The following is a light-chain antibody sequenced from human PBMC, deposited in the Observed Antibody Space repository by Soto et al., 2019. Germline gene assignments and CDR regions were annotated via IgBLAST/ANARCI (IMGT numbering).Light chain of an antibody. CDR3: QQYNTPGYT. V-gene: IGKV1-5*01. CDR2: DAS. Sequence: DIQMTQSPSTLSASVGDRVTITCRASQSISSWLGWYQQKPGKAPKLLIYDASSLESGVPSRFSGSGSGTEFTLTISSLQPDDFATYYCQQYNTPGYTFGQGTKLEIK. CDR1: QSISSW. J-gene: IGKJ2*01.